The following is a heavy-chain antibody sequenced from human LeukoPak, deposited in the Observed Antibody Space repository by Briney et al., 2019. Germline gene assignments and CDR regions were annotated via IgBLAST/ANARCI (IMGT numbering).Heavy chain of an antibody. CDR1: GFTFSNYW. Sequence: GGSLRLSCAASGFTFSNYWMSWVRQAPGKGLEFMANIKEAGSEKYYVDSVKGRFTISRDNDKNSVHLQMNNLRAEDTAVYYCARVFYRPVGYFDYWGQGTLVTVSS. J-gene: IGHJ4*02. CDR3: ARVFYRPVGYFDY. CDR2: IKEAGSEK. V-gene: IGHV3-7*01. D-gene: IGHD4-11*01.